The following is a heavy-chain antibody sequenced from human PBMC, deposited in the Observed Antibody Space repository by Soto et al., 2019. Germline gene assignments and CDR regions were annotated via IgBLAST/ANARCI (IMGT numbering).Heavy chain of an antibody. Sequence: EVQLLESGGGLVQPGGSLRLSCAASGFTFISYAMIWVRQAPGKGLQWVSAISGGGDATFYADSVKGRFTISRDNSRNTVTLQMNSLGADDTAVYYCARKVPGSTTRPDYWYFDLWGRGTLVTVSS. V-gene: IGHV3-23*01. CDR1: GFTFISYA. CDR2: ISGGGDAT. CDR3: ARKVPGSTTRPDYWYFDL. J-gene: IGHJ2*01. D-gene: IGHD3-10*01.